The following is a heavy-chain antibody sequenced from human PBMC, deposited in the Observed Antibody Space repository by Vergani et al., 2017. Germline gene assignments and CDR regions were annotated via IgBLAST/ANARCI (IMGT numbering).Heavy chain of an antibody. CDR2: IKQDGSEK. CDR1: GFTFSSYW. D-gene: IGHD5-18*01. J-gene: IGHJ4*02. V-gene: IGHV3-7*01. Sequence: VQLVESGGGLVKPGGSLRLSCAASGFTFSSYWMSWVRQAPGKGLEWVANIKQDGSEKYYVDSVKGRFTISRDNAKNSLYLQMNSLRAEDTAVYYCARERKRGYSYAPGGGPLGYWGQGTLVTVSS. CDR3: ARERKRGYSYAPGGGPLGY.